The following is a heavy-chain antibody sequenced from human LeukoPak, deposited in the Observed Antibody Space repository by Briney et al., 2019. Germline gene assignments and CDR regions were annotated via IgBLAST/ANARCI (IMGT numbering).Heavy chain of an antibody. CDR1: GGSISSYY. D-gene: IGHD1-26*01. CDR3: ARGRPYSASYYDSDH. Sequence: SETLSLTCTVSGGSISSYYWSWIRQPAGKGLEWIGRIYTSGSTNYNPSLKSRVTMSVDTSKNQFSLKLSSVTAADTAMYYCARGRPYSASYYDSDHWGQGTLVTVSS. V-gene: IGHV4-4*07. J-gene: IGHJ4*02. CDR2: IYTSGST.